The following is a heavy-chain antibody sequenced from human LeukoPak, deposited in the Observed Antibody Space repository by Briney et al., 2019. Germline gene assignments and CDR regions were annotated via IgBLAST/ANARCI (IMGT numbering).Heavy chain of an antibody. CDR3: ASWLPLEPRYAFDI. J-gene: IGHJ3*02. CDR1: GGSISSSSYY. V-gene: IGHV4-39*07. D-gene: IGHD5-12*01. Sequence: PSETLSLTCTVSGGSISSSSYYWGWIRQPPGKGLEWIGSIYYSGSTYYNPSLKSRVTISVDTSKNQFSLKLSSVTAADTAVYYCASWLPLEPRYAFDIWGQGTMVTVSS. CDR2: IYYSGST.